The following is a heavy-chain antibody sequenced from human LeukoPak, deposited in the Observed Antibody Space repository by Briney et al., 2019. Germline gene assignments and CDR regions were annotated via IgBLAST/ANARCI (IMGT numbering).Heavy chain of an antibody. CDR1: GGSISSGGYY. V-gene: IGHV4-30-2*01. CDR2: IYHRGST. Sequence: NPSETLSLTCTVSGGSISSGGYYWSWIRQPPGKGLEWIGYIYHRGSTYYNPSLKSRVTISVDRSKNQFSLKLSSVTAADTAVYYCARDLSLDYWGQGTLVTVSS. CDR3: ARDLSLDY. J-gene: IGHJ4*02.